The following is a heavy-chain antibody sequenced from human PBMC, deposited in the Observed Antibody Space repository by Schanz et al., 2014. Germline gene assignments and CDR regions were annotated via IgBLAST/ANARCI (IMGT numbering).Heavy chain of an antibody. D-gene: IGHD3-3*01. V-gene: IGHV3-23*04. CDR3: ARGVRIDY. CDR2: INGNGGIT. J-gene: IGHJ4*02. CDR1: GFTFSTYA. Sequence: EVQLVESGGGLVRPGGSLRLSCSASGFTFSTYAMSWVRQAPGKGLEWVSAINGNGGITYYADPVKGRFTISRDNSKNTLYLQMKSLRVEDTAVYYCARGVRIDYWGQGTLVTVSS.